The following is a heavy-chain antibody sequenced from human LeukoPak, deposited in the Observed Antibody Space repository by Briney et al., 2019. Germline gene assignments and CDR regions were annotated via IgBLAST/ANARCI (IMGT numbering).Heavy chain of an antibody. V-gene: IGHV4-30-2*01. D-gene: IGHD3-22*01. CDR2: IYQIGSA. J-gene: IGHJ1*01. Sequence: SETLSLTCTVSGGSISSGGYYWSWIRQPPGGGLEWIGYIYQIGSASYNPSRKSRISVSVDMSKNQFSLRLSSVTAADTAVYYCARYYFDNDCFYIPPVCGQGTLITVSA. CDR1: GGSISSGGYY. CDR3: ARYYFDNDCFYIPPV.